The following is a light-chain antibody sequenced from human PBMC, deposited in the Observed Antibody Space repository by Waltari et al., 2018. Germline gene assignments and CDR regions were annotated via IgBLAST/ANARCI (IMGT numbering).Light chain of an antibody. J-gene: IGKJ2*01. Sequence: DIVMTQSPATLSVSPGERVTLSCRASQSVRSDLAWYQQRPGQAPRLLIYGASTRATGIPARFSGSGSGTEFTLTISSLQSQDFAVYYWQHYDKWPYTFGQGTKLDI. CDR1: QSVRSD. V-gene: IGKV3-15*01. CDR2: GAS. CDR3: QHYDKWPYT.